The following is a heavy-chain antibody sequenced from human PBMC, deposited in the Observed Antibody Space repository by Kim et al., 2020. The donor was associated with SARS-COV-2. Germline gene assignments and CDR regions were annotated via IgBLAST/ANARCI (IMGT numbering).Heavy chain of an antibody. V-gene: IGHV3-7*01. CDR3: ARGKGAVDC. Sequence: GGSLRLSCAASAFTFSSYWMSWVRQAPGKGLEWVASINQDGSEKYYVDSVKGRFTISRDNAKNSLYLQMSSLRVEDTAVYYCARGKGAVDCWGQGTLLTVSS. D-gene: IGHD1-26*01. CDR1: AFTFSSYW. CDR2: INQDGSEK. J-gene: IGHJ4*02.